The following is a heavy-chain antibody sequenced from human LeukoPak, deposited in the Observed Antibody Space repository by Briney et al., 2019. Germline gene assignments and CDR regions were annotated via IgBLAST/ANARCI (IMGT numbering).Heavy chain of an antibody. CDR3: ARGGTVVPASHFDY. V-gene: IGHV1-18*01. CDR2: ISTYNGNT. CDR1: GFTFTTYG. D-gene: IGHD2-2*01. Sequence: ASVKVSCKASGFTFTTYGISWVRQAPGQGLEWMGWISTYNGNTNTDYAQKLQGRVTMTTDTSTSTAYMELRSLRSDDTAVYYCARGGTVVPASHFDYWGQGTLVTVSS. J-gene: IGHJ4*02.